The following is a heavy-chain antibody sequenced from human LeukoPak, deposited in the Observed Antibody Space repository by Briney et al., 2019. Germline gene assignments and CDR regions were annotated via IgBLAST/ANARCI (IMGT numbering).Heavy chain of an antibody. V-gene: IGHV3-7*01. D-gene: IGHD5-18*01. Sequence: PGGSLRLSCAASGFIFSSYWMSWVRQVPGKGLEWVAIIKQDGSEKYYVDSVKGRFTISRDNAKNSLYLQMNSLRAEDTAVYYCARRASTERGHSYGLDYWGQGTLVTVSS. CDR3: ARRASTERGHSYGLDY. J-gene: IGHJ4*02. CDR1: GFIFSSYW. CDR2: IKQDGSEK.